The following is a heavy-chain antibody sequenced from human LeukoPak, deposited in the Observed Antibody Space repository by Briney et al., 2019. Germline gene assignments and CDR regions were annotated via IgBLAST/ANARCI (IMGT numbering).Heavy chain of an antibody. V-gene: IGHV6-1*01. D-gene: IGHD6-19*01. CDR1: GDSVSSKSAA. CDR3: ARGVYMSGWYYYYGMDV. J-gene: IGHJ6*02. Sequence: SQTLSLTCAISGDSVSSKSAAWNWIRQSPSRGLEWLGRTYYRSKWYHDYAVSVKSRITFHPDTSKNQFSLQLNSVTPEDTAVYYCARGVYMSGWYYYYGMDVWGQGTTVTVSS. CDR2: TYYRSKWYH.